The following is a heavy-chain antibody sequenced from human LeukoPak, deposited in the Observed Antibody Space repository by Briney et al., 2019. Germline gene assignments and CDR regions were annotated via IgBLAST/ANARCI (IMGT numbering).Heavy chain of an antibody. D-gene: IGHD3-10*01. CDR1: GFTFSNYE. J-gene: IGHJ4*02. CDR2: ISSSGSDI. V-gene: IGHV3-48*03. CDR3: ARAKPKNMVRGLIMRRESRYYFDH. Sequence: GGSLRLSCAASGFTFSNYEMHWVRQAPGKGLEWVSYISSSGSDIYYADSVKGRFTISRDNSKSTLYIQMNSLRAEDTAVYYCARAKPKNMVRGLIMRRESRYYFDHWGQGTLVTVSS.